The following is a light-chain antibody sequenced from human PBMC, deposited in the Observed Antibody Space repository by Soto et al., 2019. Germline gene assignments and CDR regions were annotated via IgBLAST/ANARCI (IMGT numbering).Light chain of an antibody. V-gene: IGKV1-5*01. J-gene: IGKJ1*01. Sequence: DIQMTQSPSTLSASVGDRVTITCRASQSISSWLAWYQQKPGKAPKLLIYDASSLESGVPSRFGGSGSGTEFTLTISSLQPDDFATYYCQQYNSYSTFGQGTKV. CDR1: QSISSW. CDR2: DAS. CDR3: QQYNSYST.